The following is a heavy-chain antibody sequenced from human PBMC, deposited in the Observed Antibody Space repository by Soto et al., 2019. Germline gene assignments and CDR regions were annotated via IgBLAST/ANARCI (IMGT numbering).Heavy chain of an antibody. Sequence: GESLNISGKGCGYSFTSYWIGWVRQMPGKGLEWMGIIYPGDSDTRYSPSFQGQVTISADKSISTAYLQWSSLKASDTAMYYCARFSGYDYFSPFDPWGQGTLVTVSS. V-gene: IGHV5-51*01. CDR2: IYPGDSDT. D-gene: IGHD5-12*01. J-gene: IGHJ5*02. CDR3: ARFSGYDYFSPFDP. CDR1: GYSFTSYW.